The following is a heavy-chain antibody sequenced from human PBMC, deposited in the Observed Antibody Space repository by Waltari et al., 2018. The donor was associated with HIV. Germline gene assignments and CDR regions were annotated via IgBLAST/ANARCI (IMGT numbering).Heavy chain of an antibody. Sequence: QVHLQESGPGLIKPSQTLSLTCSVSSGSFSSGGYYWSWVRQHPGKGLEWIGYIYYSGNTFYNPSLKSRLTMSVDQSQSQFSLKLTAVTVADTAVYFCARVFSGYFRDYCDTWGPGTLVIVSS. CDR1: SGSFSSGGYY. V-gene: IGHV4-31*03. CDR3: ARVFSGYFRDYCDT. CDR2: IYYSGNT. J-gene: IGHJ5*02. D-gene: IGHD2-2*03.